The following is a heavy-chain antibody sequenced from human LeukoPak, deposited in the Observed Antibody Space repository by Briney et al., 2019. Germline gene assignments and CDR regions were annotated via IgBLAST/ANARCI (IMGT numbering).Heavy chain of an antibody. CDR1: GFTFSSYA. CDR2: ISGSGGST. Sequence: PGGSLSLSCAASGFTFSSYAMSWVRQAPGKGLECVSPISGSGGSTSYADSVKGRFTISRDNSKNTLFLHMNSLRADDTAIYYCAKLGAAGGTYYMDVWGKGTTVTVSS. J-gene: IGHJ6*03. CDR3: AKLGAAGGTYYMDV. D-gene: IGHD6-13*01. V-gene: IGHV3-23*01.